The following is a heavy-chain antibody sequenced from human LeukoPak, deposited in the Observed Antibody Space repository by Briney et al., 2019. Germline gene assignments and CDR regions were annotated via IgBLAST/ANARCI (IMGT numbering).Heavy chain of an antibody. V-gene: IGHV1-46*01. Sequence: GESLKISCKGSGYTFTSYYMHWVRQAPGQGLEWMGIINPSGGSTSYAQKFQGRVTMTRDTSTSTVYMELSSLRSEDTAVYYCASATGENDFDYWGQGTLVTVSS. J-gene: IGHJ4*02. CDR2: INPSGGST. CDR1: GYTFTSYY. D-gene: IGHD1-1*01. CDR3: ASATGENDFDY.